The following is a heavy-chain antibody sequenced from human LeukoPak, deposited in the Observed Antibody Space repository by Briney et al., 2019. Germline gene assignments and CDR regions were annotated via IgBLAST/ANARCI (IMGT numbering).Heavy chain of an antibody. J-gene: IGHJ6*04. CDR1: GFTFSSYS. V-gene: IGHV3-21*01. CDR3: ARVPNIVGGSGMDV. Sequence: GGSLRLSCAASGFTFSSYSMNWVRQALGKGLEWVSSISSSSSYIYYADSVKGRFTISRDNAKNSLYLQMNSLRAEDTAVYYCARVPNIVGGSGMDVWGKGTTVTVSS. D-gene: IGHD2-15*01. CDR2: ISSSSSYI.